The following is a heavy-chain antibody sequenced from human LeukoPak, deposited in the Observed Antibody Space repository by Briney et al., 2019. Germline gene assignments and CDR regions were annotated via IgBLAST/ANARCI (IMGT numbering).Heavy chain of an antibody. CDR2: MNPNSGNT. J-gene: IGHJ6*02. D-gene: IGHD4-17*01. Sequence: ASVTLSCTASGYTFTSYDMNWVRQAPGKGLEWMGCMNPNSGNTVYAQNSKRRVTMPRNNSISTAYMELSSGRSEHTAVYYCARVNYGDYDDYYVMDVWGQGATVTVS. CDR1: GYTFTSYD. CDR3: ARVNYGDYDDYYVMDV. V-gene: IGHV1-8*01.